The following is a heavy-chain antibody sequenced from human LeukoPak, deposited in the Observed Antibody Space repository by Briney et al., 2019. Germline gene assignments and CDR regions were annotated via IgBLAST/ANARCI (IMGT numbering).Heavy chain of an antibody. CDR1: VGSISSFY. Sequence: SETLSLTCTVSVGSISSFYWSWIRQPAGKGLECIGRIYTSGRTNYKPSLKRRFTKSVDTSKKQLSLKLSSVTAPDTAVYYCASDPQLAPFDYSGQGTLVTASS. V-gene: IGHV4-4*07. CDR2: IYTSGRT. D-gene: IGHD6-6*01. J-gene: IGHJ4*02. CDR3: ASDPQLAPFDY.